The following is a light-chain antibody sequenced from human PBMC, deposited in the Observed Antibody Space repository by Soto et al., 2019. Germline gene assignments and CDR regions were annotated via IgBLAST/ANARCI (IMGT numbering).Light chain of an antibody. V-gene: IGLV2-14*01. CDR3: SSYAISSSLII. CDR2: EVS. J-gene: IGLJ2*01. CDR1: SNDVGGYNY. Sequence: QSVLTQPASVSGSPGQSITISCTGTSNDVGGYNYVSWYKQHPGKAPKHIIYEVSNRPSGVSNRFSGSKSGNTATLTISGLRAEDEADYYCSSYAISSSLIIFGGGTKVTVL.